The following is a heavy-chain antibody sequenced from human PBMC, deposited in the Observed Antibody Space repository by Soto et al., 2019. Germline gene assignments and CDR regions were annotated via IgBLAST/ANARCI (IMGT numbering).Heavy chain of an antibody. CDR2: IVVGSGNT. CDR3: AARPVLRFLEWLLWGPYGMDV. CDR1: GFTFTSSA. J-gene: IGHJ6*02. V-gene: IGHV1-58*01. Sequence: SVKVSCTASGFTFTSSAVQWVRQARGQRLEWIGWIVVGSGNTNYAQKFQERVTITRDMSTSTAYMELSSLRSEDTAVYYCAARPVLRFLEWLLWGPYGMDVWGQGTTVTVSS. D-gene: IGHD3-3*01.